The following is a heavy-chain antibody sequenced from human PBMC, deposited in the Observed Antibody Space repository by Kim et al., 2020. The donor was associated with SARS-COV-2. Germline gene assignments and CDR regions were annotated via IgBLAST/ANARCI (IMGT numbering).Heavy chain of an antibody. CDR2: IYYSGST. V-gene: IGHV4-59*01. D-gene: IGHD3-10*01. CDR1: GGSISSYY. CDR3: ARGITMVRGVPMFSRYYYYYYMDV. Sequence: SETLSLTCTVSGGSISSYYWSWIRQPPGKGLEWIGYIYYSGSTNYNPSLKSRVTISVDTSKNQFSLKLSSVTAADTAVYYCARGITMVRGVPMFSRYYYYYYMDVWGKGTTVTVSS. J-gene: IGHJ6*03.